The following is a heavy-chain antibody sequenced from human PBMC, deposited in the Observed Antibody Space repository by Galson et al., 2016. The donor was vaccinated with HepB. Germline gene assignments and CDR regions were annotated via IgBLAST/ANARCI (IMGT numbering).Heavy chain of an antibody. V-gene: IGHV3-48*02. D-gene: IGHD3-9*01. CDR1: GFTFSTYS. Sequence: SLRLSCAASGFTFSTYSMNWVRQAPGKGLEWIAYIRGGNTNTDYAVSVKGRFTISRDDATNTLFLQMNSLRDEDTAIYYCARDHDWAIDYLGQGTLVSVSS. CDR3: ARDHDWAIDY. J-gene: IGHJ4*02. CDR2: IRGGNTNT.